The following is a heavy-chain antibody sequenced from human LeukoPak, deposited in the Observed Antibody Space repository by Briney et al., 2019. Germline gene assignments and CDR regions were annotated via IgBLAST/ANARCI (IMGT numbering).Heavy chain of an antibody. J-gene: IGHJ4*02. D-gene: IGHD3-3*01. CDR2: ISYDGSNK. Sequence: QPGGSLRLSCAASGFTFSSYGMHWVRQAPGKGLEWVAVISYDGSNKYYADSVKGRFTISRDNSKNTLYLQMNSLRAEDTAVYYCAKGPAFLRFLEWLLQGTGFDYWGQGTLVTVSS. CDR3: AKGPAFLRFLEWLLQGTGFDY. CDR1: GFTFSSYG. V-gene: IGHV3-30*18.